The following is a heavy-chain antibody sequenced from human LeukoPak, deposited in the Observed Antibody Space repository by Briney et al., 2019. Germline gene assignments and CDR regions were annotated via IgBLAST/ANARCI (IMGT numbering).Heavy chain of an antibody. CDR1: GFTFDDYA. J-gene: IGHJ4*02. V-gene: IGHV3-9*01. CDR3: AKDDYGDGALDC. D-gene: IGHD4-17*01. Sequence: GGSLRLSCAASGFTFDDYAMHWVRQAPGKGLEWVSGISWNSGSIGYADSVKGRFTISRDNAKNSLYLQMSSLRAEDTALYYCAKDDYGDGALDCWGQGTLVTVSS. CDR2: ISWNSGSI.